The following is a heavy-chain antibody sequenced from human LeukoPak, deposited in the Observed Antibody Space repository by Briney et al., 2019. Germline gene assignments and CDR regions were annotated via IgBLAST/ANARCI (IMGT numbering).Heavy chain of an antibody. J-gene: IGHJ3*02. V-gene: IGHV1-18*01. CDR1: GYTFINYG. CDR2: ISGYNGNT. D-gene: IGHD2-21*02. Sequence: ASMKVSRKASGYTFINYGVSWVRQAPGQGLEWMGWISGYNGNTNYAQNIQGRVTMTTDTSTSTGYLELRSLRPDDTAVYFCARGPYCGGDCSSSDSFDIWGQGTMVTVSS. CDR3: ARGPYCGGDCSSSDSFDI.